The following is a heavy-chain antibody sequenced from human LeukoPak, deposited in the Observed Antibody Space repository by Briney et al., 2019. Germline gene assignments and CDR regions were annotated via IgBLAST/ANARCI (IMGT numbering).Heavy chain of an antibody. Sequence: PGGSLRLSCAASGFTFSSYGMHWVRQAPGKGLEWVTYIHYDGTYNYYAESVKGRFTISRDNSKNTLYLQMNSLRAEDTAVYCCAREVGGYQVLRNFDYWGQGTLVTVSS. CDR2: IHYDGTYN. J-gene: IGHJ4*02. V-gene: IGHV3-30*02. D-gene: IGHD2-2*01. CDR1: GFTFSSYG. CDR3: AREVGGYQVLRNFDY.